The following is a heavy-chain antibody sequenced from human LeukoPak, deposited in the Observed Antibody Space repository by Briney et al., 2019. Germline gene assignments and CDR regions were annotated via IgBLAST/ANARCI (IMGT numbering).Heavy chain of an antibody. J-gene: IGHJ6*02. V-gene: IGHV1-18*01. CDR1: GYTFTSYG. D-gene: IGHD6-19*01. CDR3: ARFPFSSGWLGVTALYYYYGMDV. CDR2: ISPFNGNA. Sequence: ASVKVSCKASGYTFTSYGISWVRQAPGQGLERMGWISPFNGNANYAQKIRGRVTMTTDTSTRTAYIELRSLVSDDTAVYYCARFPFSSGWLGVTALYYYYGMDVWGQGTTITVSS.